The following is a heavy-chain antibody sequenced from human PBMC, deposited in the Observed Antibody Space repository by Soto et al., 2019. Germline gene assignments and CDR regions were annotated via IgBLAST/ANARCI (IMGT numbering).Heavy chain of an antibody. D-gene: IGHD3-10*01. J-gene: IGHJ5*02. CDR2: TYYRSKWYN. CDR1: GDSVSSNSAA. CDR3: ARDPYGSGSSPEDNWFDP. Sequence: PSQTLSLTCAISGDSVSSNSAAWNWIRQSPSRGLEWLGRTYYRSKWYNDHAVSVKSRITINPDTSKNQFSLQLNSVTPEDTAVYYCARDPYGSGSSPEDNWFDPWGQGTLVTVSS. V-gene: IGHV6-1*01.